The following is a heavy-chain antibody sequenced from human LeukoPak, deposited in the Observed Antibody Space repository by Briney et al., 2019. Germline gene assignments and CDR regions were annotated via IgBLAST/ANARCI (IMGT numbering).Heavy chain of an antibody. Sequence: PGGSLRLSCAASGFTFSSYAMSWVRQAPGKGLEWVSDISGSGGSTYYADSVKGRFTISRDNSKNTLYLQMNSLRAEDTAVYYCAKTADYDFWSGYPRHYFDYWGQGTLVTVSS. CDR1: GFTFSSYA. D-gene: IGHD3-3*01. CDR3: AKTADYDFWSGYPRHYFDY. J-gene: IGHJ4*02. CDR2: ISGSGGST. V-gene: IGHV3-23*01.